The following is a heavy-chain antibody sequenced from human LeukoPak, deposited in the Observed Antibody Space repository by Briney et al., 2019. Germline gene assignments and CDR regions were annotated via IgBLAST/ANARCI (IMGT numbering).Heavy chain of an antibody. V-gene: IGHV4-4*02. Sequence: SGTLSLTCAVSGGSISSNNWWSWVRQSPEKGLEWIEEIYHSGSFNRNPSLKSRVTILVDKSKNQFSLNLTSVTAADTAVYYCARVGINPGDPYYSGMGVWGQGTTVTVSS. CDR2: IYHSGSF. CDR3: ARVGINPGDPYYSGMGV. CDR1: GGSISSNNW. D-gene: IGHD4-17*01. J-gene: IGHJ6*02.